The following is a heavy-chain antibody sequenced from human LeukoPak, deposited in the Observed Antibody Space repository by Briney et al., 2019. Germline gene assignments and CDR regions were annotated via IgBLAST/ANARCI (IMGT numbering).Heavy chain of an antibody. Sequence: GGSLRLSCSASGFTFSSYSMNWVRQAPGKGLEWVSSISSSSSYIYYADSVKGRFTISRDNAKNSLYLQMNSLRAEDTAVYYCARDDGTWVFDYWGQGTLVTVSS. V-gene: IGHV3-21*01. D-gene: IGHD6-13*01. J-gene: IGHJ4*02. CDR3: ARDDGTWVFDY. CDR2: ISSSSSYI. CDR1: GFTFSSYS.